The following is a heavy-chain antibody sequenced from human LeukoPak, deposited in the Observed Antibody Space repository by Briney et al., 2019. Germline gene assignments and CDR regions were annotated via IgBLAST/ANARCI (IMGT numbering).Heavy chain of an antibody. Sequence: SQTLSLTCIVSGGSITSGSYYWNWIRQPAGKGLEWIGSIYHSGSTYYNPSLKSRVTISVDTSKNQFSLKLSSVTAADTAVYYCARALYSNFLFYYWGQGTLVTVSS. CDR3: ARALYSNFLFYY. J-gene: IGHJ4*02. V-gene: IGHV4-61*02. D-gene: IGHD4-11*01. CDR1: GGSITSGSYY. CDR2: IYHSGST.